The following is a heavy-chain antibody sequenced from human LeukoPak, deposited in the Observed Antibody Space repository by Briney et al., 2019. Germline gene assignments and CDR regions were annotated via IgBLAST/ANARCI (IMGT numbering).Heavy chain of an antibody. CDR1: GGTFSSYA. V-gene: IGHV1-69*05. J-gene: IGHJ4*02. CDR3: AVTRTGTVTTFDY. CDR2: IIPIFGTA. Sequence: ASVKVSCKASGGTFSSYAISWVRQAPGHGLEWMGRIIPIFGTANYAQKFQGRVTITTDESTSTAYMELSSLRSEDTAVYYCAVTRTGTVTTFDYWGQGTLVTVSS. D-gene: IGHD4-17*01.